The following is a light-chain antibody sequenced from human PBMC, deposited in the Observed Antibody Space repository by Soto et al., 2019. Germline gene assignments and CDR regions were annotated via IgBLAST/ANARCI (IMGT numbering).Light chain of an antibody. Sequence: EIVLTQSPGTLSLSPGQRATLSCRASQNIRSNYVAWFQQKPGQAPRLLIYGAMNRATGIPDRFSGSGSGTEFTLTISSLEPEDFVVYYCQQYHSPPLTFGQGTKVDIK. CDR1: QNIRSNY. V-gene: IGKV3-20*01. CDR2: GAM. J-gene: IGKJ1*01. CDR3: QQYHSPPLT.